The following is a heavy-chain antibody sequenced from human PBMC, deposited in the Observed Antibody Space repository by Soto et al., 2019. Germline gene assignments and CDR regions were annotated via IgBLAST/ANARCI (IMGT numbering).Heavy chain of an antibody. CDR2: ISGSGGST. D-gene: IGHD3-3*01. CDR1: GFTFSSYA. V-gene: IGHV3-23*01. CDR3: AKPHLWSGYYHHFDY. Sequence: GGSLRLSCAASGFTFSSYAMSWVRQAPGKGLEWVSAISGSGGSTYYADSVKGRFTISRDNSKNTLYLQMNSLRAKDTAVYYCAKPHLWSGYYHHFDYWGQGTLVTVSS. J-gene: IGHJ4*02.